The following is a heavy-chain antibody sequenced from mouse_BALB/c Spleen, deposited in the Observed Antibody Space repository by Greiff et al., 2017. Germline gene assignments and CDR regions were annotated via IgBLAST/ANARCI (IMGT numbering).Heavy chain of an antibody. V-gene: IGHV1S34*01. D-gene: IGHD3-2*01. Sequence: LVKTGASVKISCKASGYSFTGYYMHWVKQSHGKSLEWIGYISCYNGATSYNQKFKGKATFTVDTSSSTAYMQFNSLTSEDSAVYYCARGGDSSGYPAWFAYWGQGTLVTVSA. CDR2: ISCYNGAT. J-gene: IGHJ3*01. CDR1: GYSFTGYY. CDR3: ARGGDSSGYPAWFAY.